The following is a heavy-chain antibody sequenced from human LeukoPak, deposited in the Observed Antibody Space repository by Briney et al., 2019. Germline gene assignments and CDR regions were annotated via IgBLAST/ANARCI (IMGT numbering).Heavy chain of an antibody. Sequence: PGGSLRLSCAASGFTFISYSMNWVRQAPGKGLEWVSSISNSSPNIYYADSVKGRFTISRDNAKNSLYLQMNSLRAEDTAVYYCARERPYSYGPFDYWGQGTLVTVSS. D-gene: IGHD5-18*01. J-gene: IGHJ4*02. CDR1: GFTFISYS. V-gene: IGHV3-21*01. CDR2: ISNSSPNI. CDR3: ARERPYSYGPFDY.